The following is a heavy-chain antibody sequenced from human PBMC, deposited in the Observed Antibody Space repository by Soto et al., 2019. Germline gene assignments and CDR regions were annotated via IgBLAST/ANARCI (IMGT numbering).Heavy chain of an antibody. J-gene: IGHJ4*02. Sequence: EVQLLESGGGLVQPGGSLRLSCAASGFTFSSYAMSWVRQAPGKGLEWVSAISGSGGSTYYADSMKGRFTISRDNSKNTLYLQMNSLRAEDTAVYYCAKQPGYYDSSGYLDYWGQGTLVTVSS. V-gene: IGHV3-23*01. CDR2: ISGSGGST. CDR1: GFTFSSYA. CDR3: AKQPGYYDSSGYLDY. D-gene: IGHD3-22*01.